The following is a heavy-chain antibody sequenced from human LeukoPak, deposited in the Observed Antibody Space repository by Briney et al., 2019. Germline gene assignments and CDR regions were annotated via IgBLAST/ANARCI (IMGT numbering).Heavy chain of an antibody. V-gene: IGHV4-61*08. CDR2: IYYSGST. J-gene: IGHJ6*03. CDR1: GDSMSSGGFS. D-gene: IGHD3-3*01. Sequence: PSETLSLTCAVSGDSMSSGGFSWSWIRQPPGKGLEWIGYIYYSGSTNYNPSLKSRVTISVDTSKNQFSLKLSSVTAADTAVYYCARSAGGYDFWSGYYQWAGSSYYYYYMDVWGKGTTVTVSS. CDR3: ARSAGGYDFWSGYYQWAGSSYYYYYMDV.